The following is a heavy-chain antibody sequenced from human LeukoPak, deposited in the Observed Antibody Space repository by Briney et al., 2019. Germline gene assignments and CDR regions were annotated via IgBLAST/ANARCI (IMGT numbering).Heavy chain of an antibody. CDR2: MNPNGAGT. J-gene: IGHJ4*02. V-gene: IGHV1-8*01. CDR1: GYTFTSYD. Sequence: ASVKVSCKASGYTFTSYDINWVRQATGQGLEWMGWMNPNGAGTGFAQKFQGRVTMTMDPSISTAYMELSSLTSEDTAVYYCARDTSGYAPLDYWGQGTLVTVSS. CDR3: ARDTSGYAPLDY. D-gene: IGHD5-12*01.